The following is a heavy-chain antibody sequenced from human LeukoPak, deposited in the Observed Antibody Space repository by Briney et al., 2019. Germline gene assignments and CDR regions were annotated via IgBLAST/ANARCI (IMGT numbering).Heavy chain of an antibody. Sequence: SETLSLTCAVYGGSFSGYYWSWIRRPPGKGLEWIGEINHSGSTNYNPSLKSRVTISVDTSKNQFSLKLSSVTAADTAVYYCARGGSYYDSSGYYRTSYFDYWGQGTLVTVSS. D-gene: IGHD3-22*01. CDR3: ARGGSYYDSSGYYRTSYFDY. CDR1: GGSFSGYY. J-gene: IGHJ4*02. CDR2: INHSGST. V-gene: IGHV4-34*01.